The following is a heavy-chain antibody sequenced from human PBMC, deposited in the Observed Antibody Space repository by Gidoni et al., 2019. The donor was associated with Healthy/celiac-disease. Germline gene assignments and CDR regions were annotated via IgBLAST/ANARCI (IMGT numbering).Heavy chain of an antibody. V-gene: IGHV3-66*01. CDR3: ARDGPGYYDFWSGYPYYGMDV. Sequence: EVQLVESGGGLVQPGGSLRLSCAASGFTVSSNYMSCVRQAPGKGLEWVSVIYSGGSTYYADSVKGRFTISRDNSKNTLYLQMNSLRAEDTAVYYCARDGPGYYDFWSGYPYYGMDVWGQGTTVTVSS. D-gene: IGHD3-3*01. J-gene: IGHJ6*02. CDR1: GFTVSSNY. CDR2: IYSGGST.